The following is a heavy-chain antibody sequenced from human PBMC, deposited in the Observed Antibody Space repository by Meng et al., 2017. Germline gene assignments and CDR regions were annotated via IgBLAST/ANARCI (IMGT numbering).Heavy chain of an antibody. D-gene: IGHD2-15*01. J-gene: IGHJ5*02. Sequence: LVNLCYELKNPGSSLKVSCKASGYTFTRYAMNWVRQAPVQGLEWMGWINTNTGNPTYAQGFTGRFVFSLDTSVSTAYLQISSLKAEDTAVYYCARLVAGTFGQLFDPWGQGTLVTVSS. CDR3: ARLVAGTFGQLFDP. V-gene: IGHV7-4-1*02. CDR2: INTNTGNP. CDR1: GYTFTRYA.